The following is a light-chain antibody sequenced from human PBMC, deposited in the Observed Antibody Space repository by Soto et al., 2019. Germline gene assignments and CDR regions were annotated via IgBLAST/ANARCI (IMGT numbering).Light chain of an antibody. Sequence: EIVLTQSPGTLSLSPGERATLSCSASQSVSNYYLAWCQQKLGQAPRPIIYGAFSRDTGIQERFSGGGAGTVCTRSISRLEPEDLAVEYCQQYGTSSITFCGGTNVDTK. J-gene: IGKJ4*01. V-gene: IGKV3-20*01. CDR3: QQYGTSSIT. CDR1: QSVSNYY. CDR2: GAF.